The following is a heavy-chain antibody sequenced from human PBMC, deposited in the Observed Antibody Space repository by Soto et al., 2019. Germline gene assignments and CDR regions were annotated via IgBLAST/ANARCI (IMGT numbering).Heavy chain of an antibody. V-gene: IGHV1-8*01. CDR2: MNPKSANT. J-gene: IGHJ4*02. CDR3: ARSPSWETTVTPDYFDY. Sequence: QVQLVQSGAEVKKPGASVKVSCKASRYTFISYDINWVRQATGQGLEWMGWMNPKSANTGYAQNFQGRVTMTRNTSISTAYMELSSLRSEDTAVYYCARSPSWETTVTPDYFDYWGQGTLVTVSS. CDR1: RYTFISYD. D-gene: IGHD4-4*01.